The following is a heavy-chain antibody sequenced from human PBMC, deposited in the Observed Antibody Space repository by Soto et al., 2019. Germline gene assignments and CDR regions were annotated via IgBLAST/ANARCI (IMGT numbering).Heavy chain of an antibody. V-gene: IGHV3-33*01. CDR3: ARGNSGGGYNWNYVGWFDP. J-gene: IGHJ5*02. CDR2: IWYDGSNK. D-gene: IGHD1-7*01. CDR1: GFTFSSYG. Sequence: GGSLRLSCAASGFTFSSYGMHWVRQAPGKGLEWVAVIWYDGSNKYYADSVKGRFTISRDNSKNTLYLQMNSLRAEDTAVYYCARGNSGGGYNWNYVGWFDPWGQGTLVTVSS.